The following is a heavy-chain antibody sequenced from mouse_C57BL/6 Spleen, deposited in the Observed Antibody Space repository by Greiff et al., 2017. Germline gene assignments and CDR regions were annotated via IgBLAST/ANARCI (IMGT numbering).Heavy chain of an antibody. J-gene: IGHJ3*01. CDR3: AVYYYGPWFAY. V-gene: IGHV8-12*01. CDR1: GFSLSTSGMG. D-gene: IGHD1-1*01. CDR2: IYWDDDK. Sequence: QVTLKESGPGILQSSQTLSLTCSFSGFSLSTSGMGVSWIRQPSGKGLEWLAHIYWDDDKRYNPSLKSRLTISKDTSRNQVFLKITSVDTADTATYYCAVYYYGPWFAYWGQGTLVTVSA.